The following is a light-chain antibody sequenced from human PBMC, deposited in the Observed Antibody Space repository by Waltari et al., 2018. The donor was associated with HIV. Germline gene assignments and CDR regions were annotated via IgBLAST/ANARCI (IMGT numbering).Light chain of an antibody. V-gene: IGKV3-11*01. CDR3: QQRRIWPPIT. Sequence: EIVLTQSPITLSLYPGDRATLSCRASQSVGSYLAWYQQKPGQAPRLLIYDASNRATGIPARFRGSGSGTDFTLTISSLEPEDFAVYYCQQRRIWPPITFGQGTRLEIK. J-gene: IGKJ5*01. CDR1: QSVGSY. CDR2: DAS.